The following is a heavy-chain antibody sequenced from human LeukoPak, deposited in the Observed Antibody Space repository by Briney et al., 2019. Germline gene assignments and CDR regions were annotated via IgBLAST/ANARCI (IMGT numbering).Heavy chain of an antibody. Sequence: PGESLKISCKGSGYSFTNYWIGWVRQMPGKGLEWTGIIYPGDSDTRYSPSFQGQVTISVDKSISTAYLQWSSLKASDTAMYYCARHSLYSSSDPWGQGTLVTVSS. CDR1: GYSFTNYW. V-gene: IGHV5-51*01. CDR2: IYPGDSDT. CDR3: ARHSLYSSSDP. J-gene: IGHJ5*02. D-gene: IGHD2-2*01.